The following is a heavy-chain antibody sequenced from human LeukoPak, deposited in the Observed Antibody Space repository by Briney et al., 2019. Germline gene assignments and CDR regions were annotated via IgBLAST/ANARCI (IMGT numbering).Heavy chain of an antibody. CDR2: IYSGGYA. CDR1: GFTVSSNY. V-gene: IGHV3-53*01. CDR3: ARNRGYYYYYMDV. Sequence: GGSLRLSCAASGFTVSSNYMSWVRQAPGKGLEWVSIIYSGGYAYYADSVKGRFTISRDNSKNTLYLQMNSLRAEDTAVYYCARNRGYYYYYMDVWAKGTTVTVSS. J-gene: IGHJ6*03.